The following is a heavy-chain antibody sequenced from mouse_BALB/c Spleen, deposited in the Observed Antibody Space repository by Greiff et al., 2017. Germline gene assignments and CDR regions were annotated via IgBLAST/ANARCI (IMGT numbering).Heavy chain of an antibody. D-gene: IGHD1-2*01. CDR1: GYTFTSYW. Sequence: VQLQQSGAELAKPGASVKMSCKASGYTFTSYWMHWVKPRPGQGLEWIGYINPSTGYTEYNQKFKDKATLTADKSSSTAYMQLSSLTSEDSAVYYCAPFITTATSYAMDYWGQGTSVTVSS. V-gene: IGHV1-7*01. CDR3: APFITTATSYAMDY. CDR2: INPSTGYT. J-gene: IGHJ4*01.